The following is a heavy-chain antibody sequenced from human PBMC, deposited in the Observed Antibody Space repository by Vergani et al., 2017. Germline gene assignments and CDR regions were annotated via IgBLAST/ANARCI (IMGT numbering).Heavy chain of an antibody. V-gene: IGHV3-11*01. D-gene: IGHD1-26*01. CDR1: GITFKNAW. Sequence: VQVVESGGGLIKPGGSLRLSCVVSGITFKNAWINWVRQAPGKGLEWVSYISSSGSTIYYADSVKGRFTISRDNAKNSLYLQMNSLRAEDTAVYYCARALIVGATPVDYWGQGTLVTVSS. CDR3: ARALIVGATPVDY. CDR2: ISSSGSTI. J-gene: IGHJ4*02.